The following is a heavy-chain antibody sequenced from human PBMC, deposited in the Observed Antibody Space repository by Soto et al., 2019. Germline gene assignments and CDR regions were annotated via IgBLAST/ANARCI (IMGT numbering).Heavy chain of an antibody. D-gene: IGHD2-21*02. CDR1: GFTFSSYG. CDR2: IWYDGSNK. V-gene: IGHV3-33*01. CDR3: ARDRVGVVTAIQGYYYYGMDV. Sequence: GGSLRLSCAASGFTFSSYGMHWVRQAPGKGLEWVAVIWYDGSNKYYADSVKGRFTISRDNSKNTLYLQMNSLRAEDTAVYYCARDRVGVVTAIQGYYYYGMDVWGQGTTVTVSS. J-gene: IGHJ6*02.